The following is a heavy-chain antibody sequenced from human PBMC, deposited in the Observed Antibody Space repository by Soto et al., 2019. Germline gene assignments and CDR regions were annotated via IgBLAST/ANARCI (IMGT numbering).Heavy chain of an antibody. CDR1: GFTFSSFN. CDR2: ISTSSSYI. D-gene: IGHD6-19*01. J-gene: IGHJ4*02. CDR3: ARDGMLRGTGAGTDDLDY. V-gene: IGHV3-21*01. Sequence: EVQLVESGGGLVKPGGSLRLSCAVSGFTFSSFNMNWVRQAPGKGLEWVSSISTSSSYIYYAYSVKGRFTISRDNVKNTLYLQMTSLRAEATAVYYCARDGMLRGTGAGTDDLDYWGQGTLVTVSS.